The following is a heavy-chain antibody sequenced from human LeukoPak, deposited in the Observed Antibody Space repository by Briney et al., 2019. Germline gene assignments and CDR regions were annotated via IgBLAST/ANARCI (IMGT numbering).Heavy chain of an antibody. J-gene: IGHJ6*04. V-gene: IGHV1-46*01. Sequence: GASVKVSGKASGYTFTSYYMHWVRQAPGQGLEWMGIINPSGGSTSYAQKFQGRVTMTRDTSTSTVYMELSSLRSEDTAVYYCARDLGPQGPYYYYGMDVWGKGTTVTVSS. CDR3: ARDLGPQGPYYYYGMDV. CDR1: GYTFTSYY. CDR2: INPSGGST.